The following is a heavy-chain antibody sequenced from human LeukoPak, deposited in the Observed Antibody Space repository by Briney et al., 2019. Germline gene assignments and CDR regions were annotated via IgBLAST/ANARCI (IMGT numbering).Heavy chain of an antibody. Sequence: NSSETLSLTCAVYGGSFSGYYWTWIRQPPGKGLEWIGEISHSGRTNYNPSLKNRVTISVDTSKNQFSLKLSSVTAADTAVYYCARTVSNGWFDPWGQGTLVTVSS. V-gene: IGHV4-34*01. CDR1: GGSFSGYY. CDR3: ARTVSNGWFDP. J-gene: IGHJ5*02. D-gene: IGHD1-20*01. CDR2: ISHSGRT.